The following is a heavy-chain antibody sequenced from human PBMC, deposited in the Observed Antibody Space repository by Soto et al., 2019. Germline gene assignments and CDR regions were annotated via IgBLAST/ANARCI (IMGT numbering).Heavy chain of an antibody. CDR2: INYSGST. J-gene: IGHJ6*03. CDR1: GGSISSSTSY. Sequence: QLQLHESGPGLVKPSETLSLTCTVSGGSISSSTSYWGWIRQPPGKGLEWIGSINYSGSTYYSPSLKSRVTISADTSKNQFSLKLSSVTAADTAVYYCARPVNYYYYYMDVWGKGTMVTVSS. V-gene: IGHV4-39*01. CDR3: ARPVNYYYYYMDV.